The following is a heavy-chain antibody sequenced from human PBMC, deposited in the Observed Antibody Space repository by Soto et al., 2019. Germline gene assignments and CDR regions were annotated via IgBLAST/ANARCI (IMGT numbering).Heavy chain of an antibody. J-gene: IGHJ4*02. CDR3: AKIGCSSTSCYNY. Sequence: LRLSCAASGFTFSSYGMHWVRQAPGKGLEWVAVISYDGSNKYYADSVKGRFTISRDNSKNTLYLQMNSLRAEDTAVYYCAKIGCSSTSCYNYWGQGTLVTVSS. CDR1: GFTFSSYG. CDR2: ISYDGSNK. D-gene: IGHD2-2*02. V-gene: IGHV3-30*18.